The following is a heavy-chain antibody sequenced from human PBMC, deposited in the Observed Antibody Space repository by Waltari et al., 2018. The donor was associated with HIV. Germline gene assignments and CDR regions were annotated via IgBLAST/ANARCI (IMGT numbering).Heavy chain of an antibody. V-gene: IGHV3-11*01. CDR2: ISRRGGSI. D-gene: IGHD3-10*01. Sequence: QGQLVESGGGLVKPGGSLRLSCAASGFSLSDYYMSWIRQAPGKGWEWVDSISRRGGSIDIAESVRGQCTIARGNAEDSLHLQMHSVRAEDTAVYYCTRHRGAILLSSGRDGLDVWGQGTTVTVSS. CDR1: GFSLSDYY. CDR3: TRHRGAILLSSGRDGLDV. J-gene: IGHJ6*02.